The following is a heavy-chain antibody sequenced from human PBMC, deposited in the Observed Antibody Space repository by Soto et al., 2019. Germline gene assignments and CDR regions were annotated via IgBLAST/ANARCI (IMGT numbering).Heavy chain of an antibody. CDR2: IYYSGST. CDR3: ARGVAARPPGPGYYYMDV. V-gene: IGHV4-59*08. D-gene: IGHD6-6*01. CDR1: GGSISSYY. Sequence: SETLSLTCTVSGGSISSYYWSWIRQPPGKGLKWIGYIYYSGSTNNNPSLKSRVTISVDTSKNQFSLKLRSVTAADTAVYYCARGVAARPPGPGYYYMDVWGTGTTVTVSS. J-gene: IGHJ6*03.